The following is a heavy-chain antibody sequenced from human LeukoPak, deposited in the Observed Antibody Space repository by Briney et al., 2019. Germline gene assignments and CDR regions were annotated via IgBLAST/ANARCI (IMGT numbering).Heavy chain of an antibody. J-gene: IGHJ4*02. Sequence: SETLSLTCTISGGSIISYYWSWIRQPPGKGLEWIGYIYYSGSTNYNPSLKSRVTISVDTSKNQFSLKLSSVTAADTAVYYCARVDYDILTGYWNFDYWGQGTLVTVSS. V-gene: IGHV4-59*01. CDR3: ARVDYDILTGYWNFDY. CDR1: GGSIISYY. D-gene: IGHD3-9*01. CDR2: IYYSGST.